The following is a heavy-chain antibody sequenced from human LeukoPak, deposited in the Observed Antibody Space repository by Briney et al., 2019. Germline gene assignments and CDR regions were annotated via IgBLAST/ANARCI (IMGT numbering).Heavy chain of an antibody. J-gene: IGHJ4*02. Sequence: GASVKVSCKVSGYTLTELSMHWVRQAPGKGLEWMGGFDPEDGETIYAQKFQGRVTMTEDTSTDTAYMELSSLRSEDTAVHYCATLGADVVPAAMNTGPGDYWGQGTLVTVSS. CDR2: FDPEDGET. D-gene: IGHD2-2*01. V-gene: IGHV1-24*01. CDR3: ATLGADVVPAAMNTGPGDY. CDR1: GYTLTELS.